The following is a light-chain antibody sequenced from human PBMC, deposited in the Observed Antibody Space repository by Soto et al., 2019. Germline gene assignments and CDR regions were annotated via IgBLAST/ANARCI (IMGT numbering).Light chain of an antibody. Sequence: EIVLTQSPGTLSLSPGEGATLSCRASQSVASSYLAWYQQKPGQAPRLIIYGASNRATGIPDRFSGGGSGTDFTLTTSRLEPEDCAVYYCQQYGSSSYTFGQGTKLEIK. CDR3: QQYGSSSYT. J-gene: IGKJ2*01. CDR1: QSVASSY. V-gene: IGKV3-20*01. CDR2: GAS.